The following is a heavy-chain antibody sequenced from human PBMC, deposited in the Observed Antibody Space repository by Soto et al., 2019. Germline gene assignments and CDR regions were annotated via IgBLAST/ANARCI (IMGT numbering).Heavy chain of an antibody. CDR1: GGTFSSYA. D-gene: IGHD3-22*01. CDR3: AGGDSSGYYAPGGLDAFDI. V-gene: IGHV1-69*06. Sequence: SVKVSCQASGGTFSSYAICWVRLAPGQGLEWLGGIIPIFGTTNYAQNFQGRVTITADKSTSTAYMELSSLRSEDTAVYYCAGGDSSGYYAPGGLDAFDIWGQGTMVTVSS. CDR2: IIPIFGTT. J-gene: IGHJ3*02.